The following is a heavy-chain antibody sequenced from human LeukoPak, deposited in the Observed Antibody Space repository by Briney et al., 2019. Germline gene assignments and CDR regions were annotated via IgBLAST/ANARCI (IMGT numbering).Heavy chain of an antibody. CDR2: INHSGST. V-gene: IGHV4-34*01. CDR3: ARVGYSYGSTYYYYYMDV. Sequence: SETLSLTCAVYGGSFSGYYRSWIRQPPGKGLEWIGEINHSGSTNYNPSLKSRVTISVDTSKNQFSLKLSSVTAADTAVYYCARVGYSYGSTYYYYYMDVWGKGTTVTVSS. D-gene: IGHD5-18*01. J-gene: IGHJ6*03. CDR1: GGSFSGYY.